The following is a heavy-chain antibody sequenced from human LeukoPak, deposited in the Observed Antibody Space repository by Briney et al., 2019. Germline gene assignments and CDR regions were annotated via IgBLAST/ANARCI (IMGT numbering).Heavy chain of an antibody. J-gene: IGHJ5*02. D-gene: IGHD6-6*01. CDR1: GFTFSSYS. V-gene: IGHV3-23*01. Sequence: GGSLRLSCAASGFTFSSYSMNWVRQAPGKGLEWVSAISGSGGSTYYADSVKGRFTISRDNSKNTLYLQMNSLRAEDTAVYYCAKDPQAALPTYNWFDPWGQGTLVTVSS. CDR2: ISGSGGST. CDR3: AKDPQAALPTYNWFDP.